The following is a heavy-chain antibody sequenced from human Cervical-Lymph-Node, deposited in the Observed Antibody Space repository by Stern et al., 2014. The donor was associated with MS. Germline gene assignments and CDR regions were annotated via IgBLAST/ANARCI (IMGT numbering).Heavy chain of an antibody. CDR2: IRQDGYDK. CDR3: ARDRRAFLDY. CDR1: GFSFGASW. J-gene: IGHJ4*02. D-gene: IGHD2/OR15-2a*01. Sequence: VQLVESGGGLVQPGGSLRPSWVASGFSFGASWMSWVRQPPGRGLEWVANIRQDGYDKFYVDSVKGRFTISRDNARNSLYLQMNSLTVADTAVYYCARDRRAFLDYWGQGTHVAVSS. V-gene: IGHV3-7*01.